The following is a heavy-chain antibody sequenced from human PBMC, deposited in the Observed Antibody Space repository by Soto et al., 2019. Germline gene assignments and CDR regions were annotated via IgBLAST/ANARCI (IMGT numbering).Heavy chain of an antibody. V-gene: IGHV1-69*01. CDR1: GDNFRKSA. CDR3: ARDSIMVRGESDAFDI. CDR2: MIVAFGAP. J-gene: IGHJ3*02. D-gene: IGHD3-10*01. Sequence: QLVQSGAEVKKPGSTVKVSCKASGDNFRKSAISWLRQIPGQGPEWMGVMIVAFGAPNYAQRFRGRVTITADASANTAYLELTSLRSEDTAIYYCARDSIMVRGESDAFDIWGQGTMITVSS.